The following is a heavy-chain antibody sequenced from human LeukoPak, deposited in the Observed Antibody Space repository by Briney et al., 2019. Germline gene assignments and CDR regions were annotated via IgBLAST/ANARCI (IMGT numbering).Heavy chain of an antibody. V-gene: IGHV3-21*01. CDR3: ASPLRTGAAFYAFDI. CDR2: ISSSSSYI. J-gene: IGHJ3*02. Sequence: GGSLRLSCAASGFTFSSYSMNWVRQAPGKGLVWVSSISSSSSYIYYADSVKGRFTISRDNAKNSLYLQMNSLRAEDTAVYYCASPLRTGAAFYAFDIWGQGTMVTVSS. D-gene: IGHD1-14*01. CDR1: GFTFSSYS.